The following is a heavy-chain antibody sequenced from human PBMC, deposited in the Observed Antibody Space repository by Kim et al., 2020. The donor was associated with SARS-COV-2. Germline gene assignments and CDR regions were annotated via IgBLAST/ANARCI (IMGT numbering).Heavy chain of an antibody. CDR2: INPNSGGT. V-gene: IGHV1-2*02. D-gene: IGHD1-26*01. CDR1: GYTFTGYY. CDR3: ARVSYSGSFLFDY. J-gene: IGHJ4*02. Sequence: ASVKVSCKASGYTFTGYYMHWVRQAPGQGLEWMGWINPNSGGTNYAQKFQGRVTMTRDTSTSTAYMELSRLRSDDTAVYYCARVSYSGSFLFDYWGQGTLVTVSS.